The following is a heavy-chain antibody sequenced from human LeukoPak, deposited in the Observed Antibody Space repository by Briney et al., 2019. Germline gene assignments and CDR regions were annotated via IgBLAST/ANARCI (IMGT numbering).Heavy chain of an antibody. J-gene: IGHJ4*02. V-gene: IGHV3-74*01. D-gene: IGHD2-2*01. CDR2: INSDGSST. CDR1: GFTFSSYW. Sequence: GGSLRLSCAASGFTFSSYWMHWVRQAPGKGLVWVSRINSDGSSTSYADSVKGRFTISRDNAKNTLYLQMNSLRAEDTAVYYCARGCSSTSCSIYDQEDWGQGTLVTVSS. CDR3: ARGCSSTSCSIYDQED.